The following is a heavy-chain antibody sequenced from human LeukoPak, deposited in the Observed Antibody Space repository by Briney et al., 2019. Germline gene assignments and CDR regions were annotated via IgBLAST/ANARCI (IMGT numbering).Heavy chain of an antibody. V-gene: IGHV3-23*01. Sequence: GGSLRLSCAASGFTFSTYWMHWVRQAPGKGLEWVSAISGSGGSTYYADSVKGRFTISRDNSKNTLYLQMNSLRAEDTAVYYCAGNEWVGGFDPWGQGTLVTVSS. CDR2: ISGSGGST. CDR3: AGNEWVGGFDP. D-gene: IGHD1-1*01. CDR1: GFTFSTYW. J-gene: IGHJ5*02.